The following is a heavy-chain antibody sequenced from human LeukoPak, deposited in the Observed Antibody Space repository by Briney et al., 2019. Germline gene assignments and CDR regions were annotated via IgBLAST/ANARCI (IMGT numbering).Heavy chain of an antibody. D-gene: IGHD3-22*01. CDR1: GDTFSSYA. CDR2: IIPILGTT. Sequence: SSVKVSCKASGDTFSSYAISWLPQAPGQGLEWMGGIIPILGTTNYAQKFQGRVTITADESTSTLYMELRSLRSEDTAIYYCARDDYYDSSAYRENPFDVWGQGTMVTVSS. J-gene: IGHJ3*01. V-gene: IGHV1-69*01. CDR3: ARDDYYDSSAYRENPFDV.